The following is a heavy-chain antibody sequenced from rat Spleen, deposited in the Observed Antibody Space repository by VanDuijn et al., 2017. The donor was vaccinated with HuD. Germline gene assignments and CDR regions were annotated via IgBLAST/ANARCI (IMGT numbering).Heavy chain of an antibody. D-gene: IGHD1-2*01. J-gene: IGHJ2*01. CDR2: ISYDGGGT. V-gene: IGHV5-20*01. CDR1: EFTFSDYY. Sequence: EVQLVESGGGLVQPGRSLKLSCAASEFTFSDYYMAWVRQAPTKGLEWVASISYDGGGTYYRDSVKGRFTISRDNAKSSLCLQMDSLRSEDTATYYCTTEGVTRAAPSIFDYWGQGVMVTVSS. CDR3: TTEGVTRAAPSIFDY.